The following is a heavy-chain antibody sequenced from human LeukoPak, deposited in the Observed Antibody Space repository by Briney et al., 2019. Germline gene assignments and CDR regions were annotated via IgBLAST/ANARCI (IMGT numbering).Heavy chain of an antibody. Sequence: ASVKVSCKASGYTFTSYAMNWVRQAPGQGLEWMGWINTNTGNPTYAQGFTGRFVFSLDTSVSTAYLQISSLKAEDTAVYYYARDLGSSWSYYFDYWGQGTLVTVSS. V-gene: IGHV7-4-1*02. CDR1: GYTFTSYA. CDR2: INTNTGNP. CDR3: ARDLGSSWSYYFDY. J-gene: IGHJ4*02. D-gene: IGHD6-13*01.